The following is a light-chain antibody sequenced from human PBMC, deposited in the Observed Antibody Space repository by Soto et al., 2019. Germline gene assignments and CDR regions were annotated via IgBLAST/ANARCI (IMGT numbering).Light chain of an antibody. V-gene: IGLV2-14*01. CDR2: EVS. J-gene: IGLJ1*01. CDR1: SSDVGGYNY. CDR3: SSYTSSSTYV. Sequence: QSALTQPASVSGSPGQSITISYTGTSSDVGGYNYVSWYQQHPGKAPKLMIYEVSNRPSGVSNRFSGSKSGNTASLTISGLQAEDEADYYCSSYTSSSTYVFGTGTQLTVL.